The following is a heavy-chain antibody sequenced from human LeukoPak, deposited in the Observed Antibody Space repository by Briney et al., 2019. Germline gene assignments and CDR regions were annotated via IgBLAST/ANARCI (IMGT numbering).Heavy chain of an antibody. V-gene: IGHV3-23*01. CDR2: ISSSGANT. Sequence: PGGSLRLSCAASGFTFINYAMIWVRQAPGKGLEWVSTISSSGANTHYADSVKGRFIVSRDNSRNTLYLQMDSLRAEDTAAYYCARGDTDGYALYDYWGQETLVTVSS. CDR3: ARGDTDGYALYDY. D-gene: IGHD2-8*01. J-gene: IGHJ4*02. CDR1: GFTFINYA.